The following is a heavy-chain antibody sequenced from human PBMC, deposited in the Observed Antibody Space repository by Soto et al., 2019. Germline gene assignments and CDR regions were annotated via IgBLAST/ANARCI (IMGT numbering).Heavy chain of an antibody. Sequence: QLQLQESGSGLVKPSQTLSLTCAVSGGSISSGGYSWSWIRQPPGKGLEWIGYIYHSGSTYYNPSLRSRVTISVDRYKHQFSLKLRSVTAADTAVHYCARVIAVAGTSAWYFDLWGRGTLVTVSS. J-gene: IGHJ2*01. CDR3: ARVIAVAGTSAWYFDL. CDR2: IYHSGST. V-gene: IGHV4-30-2*01. D-gene: IGHD6-19*01. CDR1: GGSISSGGYS.